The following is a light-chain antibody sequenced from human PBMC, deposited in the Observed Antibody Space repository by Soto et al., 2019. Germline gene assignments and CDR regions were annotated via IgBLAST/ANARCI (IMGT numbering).Light chain of an antibody. CDR2: GAS. CDR1: QSVSSSF. V-gene: IGKV3-20*01. CDR3: QQYGTSPYT. Sequence: EIVLTQSPGTLSLSPGERATLSCRASQSVSSSFLAWFQQKPGQTPRLLISGASNRATGIPDRFSGNEYETDFTLTISRLEPEDCAVYYCQQYGTSPYTFGPGTKLEIK. J-gene: IGKJ2*01.